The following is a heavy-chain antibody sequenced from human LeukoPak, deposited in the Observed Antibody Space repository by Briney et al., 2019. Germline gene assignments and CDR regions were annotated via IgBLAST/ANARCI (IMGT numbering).Heavy chain of an antibody. Sequence: GESLKISCTGSAYSFTSYWMGWVRQMPGKGLEWKGIVYPGDSDTRYSPSFQGHVTISADKSISTAYLQWTSLKASDTAMYYCARHTGEGSHFQHWGQGSLVTVSS. J-gene: IGHJ1*01. CDR3: ARHTGEGSHFQH. CDR1: AYSFTSYW. V-gene: IGHV5-51*01. D-gene: IGHD7-27*01. CDR2: VYPGDSDT.